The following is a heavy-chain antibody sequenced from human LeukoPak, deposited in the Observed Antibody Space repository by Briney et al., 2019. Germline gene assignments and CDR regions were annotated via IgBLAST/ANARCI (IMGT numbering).Heavy chain of an antibody. D-gene: IGHD5-18*01. CDR1: GFTFSDYY. V-gene: IGHV3-11*01. Sequence: GGSLRLSCAASGFTFSDYYMSWIRQAPGKGLEWVSHISSSGSTIYYADSVKGRFTISRDNAKNSTYLQMNSLRAEDTAVYYCARDRRGYSYGYFLTWGQGTLVTVSS. CDR3: ARDRRGYSYGYFLT. J-gene: IGHJ5*02. CDR2: ISSSGSTI.